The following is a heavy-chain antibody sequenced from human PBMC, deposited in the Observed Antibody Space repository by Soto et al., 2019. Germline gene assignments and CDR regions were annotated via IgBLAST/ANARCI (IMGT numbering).Heavy chain of an antibody. V-gene: IGHV1-8*01. CDR1: GYTFTSYD. Sequence: ASVKVSCKASGYTFTSYDINWVRQATGQGLEWMGWMNPNSGNTGYAQKFQGRVTMTRNTSISTAYMELSSLRSEDTAVYYCARGSFITIFGVVIMEYYFDYWGQGTLVTVSS. D-gene: IGHD3-3*01. J-gene: IGHJ4*02. CDR3: ARGSFITIFGVVIMEYYFDY. CDR2: MNPNSGNT.